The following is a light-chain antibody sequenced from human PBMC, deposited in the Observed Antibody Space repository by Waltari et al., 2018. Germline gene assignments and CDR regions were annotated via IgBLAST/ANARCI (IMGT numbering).Light chain of an antibody. V-gene: IGKV3-11*01. CDR2: DAS. Sequence: EIVLTQSPATLSLFPGERATLSCRASPSITNYLAWYQQKRGQAPRLLISDASNRATGIPARFSGSGSGTDFTLTISGLEPEDFAVYYCQQRSNWPLLTFGGGTKVEIK. J-gene: IGKJ4*01. CDR1: PSITNY. CDR3: QQRSNWPLLT.